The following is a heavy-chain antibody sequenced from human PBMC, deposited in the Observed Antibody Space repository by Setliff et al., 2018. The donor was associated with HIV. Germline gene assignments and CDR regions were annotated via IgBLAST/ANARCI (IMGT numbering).Heavy chain of an antibody. CDR3: ARVSDYDYVWGSYRNFDY. CDR2: ISAYNGDT. CDR1: GYIFNSYG. Sequence: ASVKVSCKASGYIFNSYGITWVRQAPGQGLEWMGWISAYNGDTNYAQKAQGRVTMTTDTSTSTAYMELRSLRSDDTAVYYCARVSDYDYVWGSYRNFDYWGQGTLVTVSS. J-gene: IGHJ4*02. V-gene: IGHV1-18*01. D-gene: IGHD3-16*02.